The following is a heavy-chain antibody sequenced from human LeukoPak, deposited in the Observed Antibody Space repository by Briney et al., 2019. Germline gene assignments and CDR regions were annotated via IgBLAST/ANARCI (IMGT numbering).Heavy chain of an antibody. Sequence: ASVKVSCKASGGTFSSYAISWVRQAPGQGLEWMGWISAYNGNTKCAQKLQGRVTMTTDTSTSTAYMELRSLRSDDTAVYYCARDRRVVVPAAMGYWGQGTLVTVSS. J-gene: IGHJ4*02. CDR2: ISAYNGNT. CDR1: GGTFSSYA. D-gene: IGHD2-2*01. V-gene: IGHV1-18*01. CDR3: ARDRRVVVPAAMGY.